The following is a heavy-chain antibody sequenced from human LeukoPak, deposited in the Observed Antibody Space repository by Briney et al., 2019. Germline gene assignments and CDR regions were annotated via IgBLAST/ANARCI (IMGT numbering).Heavy chain of an antibody. D-gene: IGHD3-22*01. Sequence: SETLSLTCTVSGGSISSSSYSWGWIRQPPGKGLEWIGSIYYSGSTYYNPSLKSRVTISVDTSKNQFSLKLSSVTAADTAVYYCARRKRGGLLLIRVFDYWGQGTLVTVPS. CDR1: GGSISSSSYS. J-gene: IGHJ4*02. CDR3: ARRKRGGLLLIRVFDY. V-gene: IGHV4-39*01. CDR2: IYYSGST.